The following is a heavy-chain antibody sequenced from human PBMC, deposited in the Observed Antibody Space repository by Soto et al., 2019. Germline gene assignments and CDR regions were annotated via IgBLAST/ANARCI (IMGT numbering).Heavy chain of an antibody. D-gene: IGHD2-21*01. V-gene: IGHV3-23*02. CDR3: ARDRSSSYTGGYCYDCFLDY. Sequence: PGGSLRLSCAVSGFAFDICAMGWVRQAQGKGMGWIAAINHNGGSTSYEDSVQGRVTILWENSGNTVFLQMNSLRAEDTAMSYCARDRSSSYTGGYCYDCFLDYWGLGTLVTVSS. J-gene: IGHJ4*02. CDR1: GFAFDICA. CDR2: INHNGGST.